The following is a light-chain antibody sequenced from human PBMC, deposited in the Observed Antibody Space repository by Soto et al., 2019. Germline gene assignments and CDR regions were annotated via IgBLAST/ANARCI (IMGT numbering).Light chain of an antibody. CDR2: GAS. J-gene: IGKJ4*01. CDR1: QSVSSSC. V-gene: IGKV3-20*01. CDR3: QQYGSSPLT. Sequence: ENGLKQSPGTMSLSPGERDTLSCGASQSVSSSCLAWYQQKPGQAPRLLIYGASSRATGIPDRFSGSGSGTDFTLTISRLEPEDFAVYYCQQYGSSPLTFGGGTKVEIK.